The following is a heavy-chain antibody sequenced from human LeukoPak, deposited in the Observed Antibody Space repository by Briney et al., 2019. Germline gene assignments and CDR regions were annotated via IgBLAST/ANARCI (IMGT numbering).Heavy chain of an antibody. J-gene: IGHJ6*02. Sequence: PGGSLRLSCAASGFTFSSYSMNWVRQAPGKGLEWVSYISSSSSTIYYADSVKGRFTISRDNAKNSLYLQMNSLRAEDTAVYYWARDSPPGHQPYYYGMDVWGQGTRVTVSS. D-gene: IGHD2-2*01. V-gene: IGHV3-48*01. CDR1: GFTFSSYS. CDR3: ARDSPPGHQPYYYGMDV. CDR2: ISSSSSTI.